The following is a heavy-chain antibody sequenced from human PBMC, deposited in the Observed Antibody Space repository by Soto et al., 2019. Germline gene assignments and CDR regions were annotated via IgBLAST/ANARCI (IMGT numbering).Heavy chain of an antibody. D-gene: IGHD3-10*01. Sequence: PSETLSLTCTVSGGSISSGDYYWSWIRQPPGKGLVWIGYIYYSGSTYYNPSLKSRVTISVDTSKNQFSLKLSSVTAADTAVYYCARVPYGSGSYGIEPWGQGTLVTVSS. CDR1: GGSISSGDYY. V-gene: IGHV4-30-4*01. CDR2: IYYSGST. CDR3: ARVPYGSGSYGIEP. J-gene: IGHJ5*02.